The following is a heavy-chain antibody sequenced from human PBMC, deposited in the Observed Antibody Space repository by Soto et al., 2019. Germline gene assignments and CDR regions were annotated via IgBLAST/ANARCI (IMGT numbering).Heavy chain of an antibody. V-gene: IGHV3-30*18. D-gene: IGHD1-26*01. CDR2: ISDDGDKR. J-gene: IGHJ4*02. CDR1: GFTFSNYG. CDR3: AKARVRIVGANSFDY. Sequence: PGGSLRLSCVVSGFTFSNYGMHWGRQPPGKGLDGVALISDDGDKRYYADSVRGRLIISRDNSKDTLYLQMNTLGPDDTAVYLCAKARVRIVGANSFDYWGQGTPVTVSS.